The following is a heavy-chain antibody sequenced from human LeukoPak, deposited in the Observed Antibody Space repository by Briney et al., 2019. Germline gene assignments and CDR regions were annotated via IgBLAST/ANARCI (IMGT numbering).Heavy chain of an antibody. D-gene: IGHD6-13*01. CDR3: ARDTTSAAGIEY. V-gene: IGHV3-33*01. J-gene: IGHJ4*02. Sequence: PGRSLRLSCAASGFTFSSYGMHWVRQAPGKGLEWVAVIWYDGSKQYYADSVKGRFTISRDNSENTLYLQMNSLRAEDTAVYYCARDTTSAAGIEYWGQGTLVTVSS. CDR1: GFTFSSYG. CDR2: IWYDGSKQ.